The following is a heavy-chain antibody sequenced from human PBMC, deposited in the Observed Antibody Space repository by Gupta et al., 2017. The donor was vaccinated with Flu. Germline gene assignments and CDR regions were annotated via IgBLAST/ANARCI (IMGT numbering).Heavy chain of an antibody. CDR2: IYYSGTT. J-gene: IGHJ4*02. CDR3: YGQDH. Sequence: HLHLQEPGPGLVKPPETRSPTCTVFGAPFGGRSYNWGWFRHPPGKGLEWIGSIYYSGTTYNNTSLNSQLTMSIEASKNQFSLKVASVTAPDTAVYFDYGQDHWGQGTLVTVSS. D-gene: IGHD3-16*01. CDR1: GAPFGGRSYN. V-gene: IGHV4-39*01.